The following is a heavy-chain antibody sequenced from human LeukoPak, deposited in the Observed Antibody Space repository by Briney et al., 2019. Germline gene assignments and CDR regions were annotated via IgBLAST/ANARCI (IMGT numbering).Heavy chain of an antibody. J-gene: IGHJ4*02. CDR1: GGTFSSYT. Sequence: ASVKVSCKASGGTFSSYTISWVRQAPGQGLEWMGRIIPILGIANYAQKFQGRVTITADKSTSTAYMELSSLRSEDTAVYYCARVWKVGAFYYFDYWGQGTLVTVSS. CDR3: ARVWKVGAFYYFDY. V-gene: IGHV1-69*02. CDR2: IIPILGIA. D-gene: IGHD1-26*01.